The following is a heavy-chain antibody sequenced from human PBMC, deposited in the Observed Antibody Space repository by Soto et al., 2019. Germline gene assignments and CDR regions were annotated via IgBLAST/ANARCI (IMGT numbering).Heavy chain of an antibody. Sequence: GESLKISCKGPGYRFTSYWIGWVRQMPGKGLEWMGIIYPGDSDNRYSPSFQGQVTISADKSISTAYLQWSSMKASDAALYYSARRRIVAAGFDYWGQGTLVTVSS. CDR3: ARRRIVAAGFDY. CDR1: GYRFTSYW. J-gene: IGHJ4*02. D-gene: IGHD6-13*01. CDR2: IYPGDSDN. V-gene: IGHV5-51*01.